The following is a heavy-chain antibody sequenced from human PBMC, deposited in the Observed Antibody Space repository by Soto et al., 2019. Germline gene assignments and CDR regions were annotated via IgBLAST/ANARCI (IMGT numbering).Heavy chain of an antibody. CDR2: IGTAGDT. J-gene: IGHJ6*02. D-gene: IGHD2-2*01. CDR3: ARAPRVVPAAIAYYYGMDV. V-gene: IGHV3-13*01. CDR1: GFTFSSYD. Sequence: GGSLRLSCAASGFTFSSYDMHWIRQATGKCLEWVSAIGTAGDTYYPGSVKGRFTISRENAKNSLYLQMNSLRAGDTAVYYCARAPRVVPAAIAYYYGMDVWGQGXTVTVSS.